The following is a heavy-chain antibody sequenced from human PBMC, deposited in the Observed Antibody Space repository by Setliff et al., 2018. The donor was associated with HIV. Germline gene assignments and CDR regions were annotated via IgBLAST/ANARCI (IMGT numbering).Heavy chain of an antibody. J-gene: IGHJ4*02. CDR3: VRDQVGGGIDY. Sequence: GGSLRLSCAASGLTLGDYGMVWVRQAPGKGLEWVSSISPSSVYLNYADSMKGRVTISRDNAKNSLYLQMNGLRAEDTAVYYCVRDQVGGGIDYWGQGTLVTVSS. CDR2: ISPSSVYL. V-gene: IGHV3-21*06. D-gene: IGHD6-25*01. CDR1: GLTLGDYG.